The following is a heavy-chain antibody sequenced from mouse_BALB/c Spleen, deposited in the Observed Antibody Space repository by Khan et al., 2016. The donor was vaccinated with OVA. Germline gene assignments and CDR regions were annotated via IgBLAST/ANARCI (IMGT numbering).Heavy chain of an antibody. J-gene: IGHJ2*01. Sequence: EVELVESGGGLVKPGGSLKLSCAASGFTFSSYAMSWVRQTPETRLEWVASISSGGFSYYPDSVKGRFTIARDNARDILYLQMSSLRSEDTAIYYCTEGRFRYYFDYWGQGTTLTVSS. CDR2: ISSGGFS. CDR1: GFTFSSYA. CDR3: TEGRFRYYFDY. V-gene: IGHV5-6-5*01.